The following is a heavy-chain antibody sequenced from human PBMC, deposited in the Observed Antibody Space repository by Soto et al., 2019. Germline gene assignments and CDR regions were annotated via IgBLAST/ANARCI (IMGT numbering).Heavy chain of an antibody. Sequence: ASVKVSCKTSGYTFSDYHIHWVRQAPGQGLEWMGRMIPTDGSTMYAQKFQGRVTLTRDTSTSTAYMELTSLRFEDTAFYYCASDSYGSDYWGQGTQVTVSS. CDR2: MIPTDGST. J-gene: IGHJ4*02. CDR1: GYTFSDYH. CDR3: ASDSYGSDY. D-gene: IGHD3-10*01. V-gene: IGHV1-46*03.